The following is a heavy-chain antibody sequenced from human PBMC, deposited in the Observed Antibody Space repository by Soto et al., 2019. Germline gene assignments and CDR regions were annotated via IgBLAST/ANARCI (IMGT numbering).Heavy chain of an antibody. Sequence: EVQLLESGGGLVQPGGSLRLSCAASGFTFSSYAMSWVRQAPGKGLEWVSAISGSGGSTYYADSVKGRFTISRDNSKNTLYLQMNSLRAEDTAVYYCAKARGAGYCSGGSCLDYYYYYGMDVWGQGTTVTVSS. D-gene: IGHD2-15*01. CDR2: ISGSGGST. V-gene: IGHV3-23*01. J-gene: IGHJ6*02. CDR1: GFTFSSYA. CDR3: AKARGAGYCSGGSCLDYYYYYGMDV.